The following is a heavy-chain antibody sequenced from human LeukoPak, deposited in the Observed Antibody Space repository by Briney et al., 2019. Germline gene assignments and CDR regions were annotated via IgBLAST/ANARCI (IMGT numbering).Heavy chain of an antibody. CDR1: GGSFSGYY. Sequence: PSETLSLTCAVYGGSFSGYYWSWIRQPPGKGLEWIGEIDHSGSTNYNPSLKSRVTISVDTSKNQFSLKLSSVTAADTAVYYCARGVGTIFGVLYYMDVWGKGTTVTVSS. D-gene: IGHD3-3*01. J-gene: IGHJ6*03. CDR2: IDHSGST. V-gene: IGHV4-34*01. CDR3: ARGVGTIFGVLYYMDV.